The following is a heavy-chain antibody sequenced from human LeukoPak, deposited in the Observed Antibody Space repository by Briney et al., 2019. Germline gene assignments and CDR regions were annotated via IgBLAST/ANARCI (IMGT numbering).Heavy chain of an antibody. J-gene: IGHJ4*02. CDR2: ISGSGGST. V-gene: IGHV3-23*01. Sequence: TGGSLRLSCAASGFTFSSYAMSWVRQAPGKGLEWVSAISGSGGSTYYADSVKGRFTISRDNSKNTLYLQMNSLRAEDTAVYYCATIKDIVVVPAAFFDYWGQGTLVTVSS. CDR1: GFTFSSYA. CDR3: ATIKDIVVVPAAFFDY. D-gene: IGHD2-2*01.